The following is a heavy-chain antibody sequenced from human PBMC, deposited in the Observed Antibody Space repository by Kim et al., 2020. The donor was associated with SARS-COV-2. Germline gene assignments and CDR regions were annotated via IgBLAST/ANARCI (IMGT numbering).Heavy chain of an antibody. D-gene: IGHD6-13*01. V-gene: IGHV3-30*04. CDR2: ISYDGSNK. Sequence: GGSLRLSCAASGFTFSSYAMHWVRQAPGKGLEWVAVISYDGSNKYYADSVKGRFTISRDNSKNTLYLQMNSLRAEDTAVYYCARGVSSSSWPDYWGQGTLVTVSS. J-gene: IGHJ4*02. CDR1: GFTFSSYA. CDR3: ARGVSSSSWPDY.